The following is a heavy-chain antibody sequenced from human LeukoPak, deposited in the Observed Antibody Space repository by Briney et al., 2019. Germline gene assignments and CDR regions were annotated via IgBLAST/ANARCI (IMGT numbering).Heavy chain of an antibody. CDR1: GYSISSGYY. Sequence: SETLSLTCTVSGYSISSGYYWGWIRQPPGKGLEWIGSIYHSGSTYYNPSLKSRVTISVDTSKNQFSLKLSSVTAADTAVYYCARGSYGLYFDYWGQGTLVTVSS. J-gene: IGHJ4*02. CDR2: IYHSGST. D-gene: IGHD3-16*01. CDR3: ARGSYGLYFDY. V-gene: IGHV4-38-2*02.